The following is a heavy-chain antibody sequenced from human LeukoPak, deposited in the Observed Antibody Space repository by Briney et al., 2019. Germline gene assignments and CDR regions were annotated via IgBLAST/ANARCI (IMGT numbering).Heavy chain of an antibody. CDR1: DYSISSGYY. CDR3: ARVPHGETVFGVVLYWFDP. J-gene: IGHJ5*02. CDR2: IYHSGST. Sequence: SDTLSLTCTVSDYSISSGYYWGWIRPPPGKGLEWIGSIYHSGSTFYNPSLKSRVTISVDTSKNQFSLMLNSVTAADTAVYYCARVPHGETVFGVVLYWFDPWGQGTLVTVSS. V-gene: IGHV4-38-2*02. D-gene: IGHD3-3*01.